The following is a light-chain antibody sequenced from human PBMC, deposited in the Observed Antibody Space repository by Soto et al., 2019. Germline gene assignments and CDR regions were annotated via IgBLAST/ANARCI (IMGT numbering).Light chain of an antibody. CDR2: WAS. Sequence: DIVMTQSPDSLAVSLGERAIINCKSSQSVLYSSNNKNYLAWYQQKPGQPPKLLIYWASTRESGVPDRFSGSGSGTELPLTISSLQAEDVAVYYCQQYYSTLMYTFGQGTKLEIK. V-gene: IGKV4-1*01. CDR1: QSVLYSSNNKNY. CDR3: QQYYSTLMYT. J-gene: IGKJ2*01.